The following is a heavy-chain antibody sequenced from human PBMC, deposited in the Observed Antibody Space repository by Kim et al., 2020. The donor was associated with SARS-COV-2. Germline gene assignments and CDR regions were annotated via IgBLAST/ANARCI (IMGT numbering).Heavy chain of an antibody. CDR1: GFTFSSYG. J-gene: IGHJ1*01. CDR2: ISYDGGNK. V-gene: IGHV3-30*18. Sequence: GGSLRLSCAASGFTFSSYGMHWVRQAPGKGLEWVAVISYDGGNKYYADSVKGRFTISRDNSKNTLYLQMNSLRAEDTAVYYCAKDDNRGLYGSGSHEYFQHWGQGTLVTVSS. CDR3: AKDDNRGLYGSGSHEYFQH. D-gene: IGHD3-10*01.